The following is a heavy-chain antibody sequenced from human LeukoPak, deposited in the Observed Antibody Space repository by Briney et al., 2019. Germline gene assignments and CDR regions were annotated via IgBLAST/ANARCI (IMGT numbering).Heavy chain of an antibody. CDR3: GRDALVGYFSYYYMDV. V-gene: IGHV4-59*11. J-gene: IGHJ6*03. CDR2: ISNSGST. D-gene: IGHD2-15*01. Sequence: SETPSLTCTVSGGSISSHYWTWVRQSPVKGLEWIGDISNSGSTSYNPSLKSRVTISIDTSKNQFSLKLSSVTAADTAVYYCGRDALVGYFSYYYMDVWGKGTTVTVSS. CDR1: GGSISSHY.